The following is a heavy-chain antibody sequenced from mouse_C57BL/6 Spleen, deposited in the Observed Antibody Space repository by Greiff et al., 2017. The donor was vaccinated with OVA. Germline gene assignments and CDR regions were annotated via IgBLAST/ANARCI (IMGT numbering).Heavy chain of an antibody. CDR2: IYPGSGST. CDR3: ASAYYSNYEGFYYYAMDY. D-gene: IGHD2-5*01. J-gene: IGHJ4*01. Sequence: QVQLKQPGAELVKPGASVKMSCKASGYTFTSYWITWVKQRPGQGLEWIGDIYPGSGSTNYNEKFKSKATLTVDTSSSTAYIQLSSLTSEDSAVYYCASAYYSNYEGFYYYAMDYWGQGTSVTVSS. CDR1: GYTFTSYW. V-gene: IGHV1-55*01.